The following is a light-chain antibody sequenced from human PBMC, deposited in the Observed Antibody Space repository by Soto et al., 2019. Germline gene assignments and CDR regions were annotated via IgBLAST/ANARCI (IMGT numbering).Light chain of an antibody. V-gene: IGKV3-11*01. Sequence: EIVLTQSPATLSLSPGERATLSCRASQSVSSYLAWYQQKPGQAPRLLIYDASNRATGIPARFSGSGSGPDFTLTSSSLEPEDFAVYYCQQRSNWPRFTFGPGTKVDIK. CDR1: QSVSSY. CDR2: DAS. J-gene: IGKJ3*01. CDR3: QQRSNWPRFT.